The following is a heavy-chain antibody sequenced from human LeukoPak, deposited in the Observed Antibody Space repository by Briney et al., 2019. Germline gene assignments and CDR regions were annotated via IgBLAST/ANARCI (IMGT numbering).Heavy chain of an antibody. J-gene: IGHJ6*03. Sequence: PSETLSLTCTVSGGSISSYYWSWIRQPPGKGLEWNGYIYYSGSTNYNPSLKSRVTISVDTSKNQFSLKLSSVTAADTAVYYCARAGYGYGDYYYYYYMDVWGKGTTVTVSS. CDR3: ARAGYGYGDYYYYYYMDV. V-gene: IGHV4-59*01. CDR2: IYYSGST. CDR1: GGSISSYY. D-gene: IGHD4-17*01.